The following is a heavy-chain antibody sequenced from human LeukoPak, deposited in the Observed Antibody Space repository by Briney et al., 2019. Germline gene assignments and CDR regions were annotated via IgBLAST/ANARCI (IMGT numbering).Heavy chain of an antibody. V-gene: IGHV4-34*01. CDR3: ARDHYEYSSSWFDP. D-gene: IGHD6-6*01. Sequence: KPSETLSLTRAVYGGSFSGYYWSWIRQPPGKGLEWIGEINHSGSTNYNPSLKSRVTISVDTSKNQFSLKLSSVTAADTAVYYCARDHYEYSSSWFDPWGQGTLVTVSS. CDR1: GGSFSGYY. CDR2: INHSGST. J-gene: IGHJ5*02.